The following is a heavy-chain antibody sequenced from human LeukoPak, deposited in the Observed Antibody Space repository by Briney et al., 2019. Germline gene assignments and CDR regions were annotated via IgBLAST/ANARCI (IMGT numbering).Heavy chain of an antibody. CDR1: GFTFSSYS. Sequence: PGGSLRLSCAASGFTFSSYSMNWVRQAPGKGLEWVANIKQDGSEKYYVDSVKGRFTISRDNAKNSLYLQMNSLRAEDTAVYYCARKSDTAMETWGQGTLVTVSS. J-gene: IGHJ4*02. D-gene: IGHD5-18*01. CDR3: ARKSDTAMET. V-gene: IGHV3-7*03. CDR2: IKQDGSEK.